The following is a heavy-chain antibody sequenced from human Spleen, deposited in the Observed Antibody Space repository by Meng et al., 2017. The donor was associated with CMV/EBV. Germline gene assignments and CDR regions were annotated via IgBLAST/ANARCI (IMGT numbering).Heavy chain of an antibody. CDR2: IRSKAYGGTT. D-gene: IGHD6-19*01. CDR3: TRAKGSSGWYRYYYYYYGMDV. J-gene: IGHJ6*02. Sequence: GGSLRLSCTASGFTFGDYAMSWVRQAPGKGLEWVGFIRSKAYGGTTEYAASVKGRFTISRDDSKSIAYLQMNSLKTEDTAVYYCTRAKGSSGWYRYYYYYYGMDVWGQGTTVTVSS. CDR1: GFTFGDYA. V-gene: IGHV3-49*04.